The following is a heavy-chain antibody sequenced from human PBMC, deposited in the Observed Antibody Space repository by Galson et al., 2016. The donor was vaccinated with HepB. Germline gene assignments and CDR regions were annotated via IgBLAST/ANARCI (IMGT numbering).Heavy chain of an antibody. D-gene: IGHD3-16*01. CDR3: ATSYDYIWGTLDY. Sequence: SVKVSCKASGGTFSNYAFSWVRQAPGQGLEWMGGIIPIVGIAHYAQNFQGRVTIAADKSTSTAYMELSSLRSEDTGVYYCATSYDYIWGTLDYWGQGTLVTVSS. CDR2: IIPIVGIA. CDR1: GGTFSNYA. J-gene: IGHJ4*02. V-gene: IGHV1-69*10.